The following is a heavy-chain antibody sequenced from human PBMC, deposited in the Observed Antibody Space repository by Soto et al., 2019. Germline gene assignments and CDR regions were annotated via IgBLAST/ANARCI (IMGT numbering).Heavy chain of an antibody. Sequence: PSETLSLTCAVYGGSFSGCYWSWIRQPPGKGLEWIGEISHSGSTNYNPSLKSRVTISVDTSKNQFSLKLSSVTAADTAVYYCARTRVWSGYDYYYYYGMDVWGQGTTVTVSS. V-gene: IGHV4-34*01. D-gene: IGHD5-12*01. CDR2: ISHSGST. J-gene: IGHJ6*02. CDR1: GGSFSGCY. CDR3: ARTRVWSGYDYYYYYGMDV.